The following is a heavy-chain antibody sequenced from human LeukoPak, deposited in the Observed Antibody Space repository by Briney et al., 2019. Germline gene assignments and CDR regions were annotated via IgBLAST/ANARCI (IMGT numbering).Heavy chain of an antibody. V-gene: IGHV3-23*01. CDR1: GFTFSSYA. D-gene: IGHD4-17*01. Sequence: GGSLRLSCAASGFTFSSYAMSWVRQAPGRGLEWVSTIIGSGGSTYYAGSVKGRFTISRDNSKNTLYLQMNSLRVEDTAVFYCAKDSPSAPVTSVWGQGTLVTVSS. CDR2: IIGSGGST. CDR3: AKDSPSAPVTSV. J-gene: IGHJ4*02.